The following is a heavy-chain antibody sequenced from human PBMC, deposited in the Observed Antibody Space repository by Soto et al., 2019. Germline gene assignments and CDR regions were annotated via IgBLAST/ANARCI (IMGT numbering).Heavy chain of an antibody. CDR2: ISNNGRT. V-gene: IGHV4-30-4*01. Sequence: PKKLSDTCTICDAAINSHYYFSTSVRQPPGKGLEWIGYISNNGRTNYSPSLKSRITISIDTSKNQFSLRLRSVTAADTAVYYCAREWVFFVFYSSSTEEIYSWC. J-gene: IGHJ5*01. D-gene: IGHD3-10*01. CDR1: DAAINSHYYF. CDR3: AREWVFFVFYSSSTEEIYS.